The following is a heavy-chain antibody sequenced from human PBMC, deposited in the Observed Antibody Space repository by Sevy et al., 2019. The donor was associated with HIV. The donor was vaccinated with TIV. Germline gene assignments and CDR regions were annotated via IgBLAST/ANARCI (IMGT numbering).Heavy chain of an antibody. Sequence: GGALRLSCAVSGLTFNNAWMNWVRQAPGTGLQWVGLIKRKIDWETTDDAEPVKGRFTISRDDSKNTVYLQMNSLKIDDTAVYYCVTAPGYYDSAPFDYWGPGTLVTVSS. V-gene: IGHV3-15*01. D-gene: IGHD3-22*01. CDR3: VTAPGYYDSAPFDY. J-gene: IGHJ4*02. CDR2: IKRKIDWETT. CDR1: GLTFNNAW.